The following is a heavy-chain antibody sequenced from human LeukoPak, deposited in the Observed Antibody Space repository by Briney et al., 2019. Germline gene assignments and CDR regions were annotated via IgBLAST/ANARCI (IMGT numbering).Heavy chain of an antibody. J-gene: IGHJ4*02. V-gene: IGHV3-49*03. D-gene: IGHD3-22*01. Sequence: GRSLRLSCTASGFTFGDYAMSWFRQAPGKGLEWVGFIRSKVYGGTIEYAASVKGRFTISRDDPKSVAYLQMNSLKTEDTAVYYCTRDLQSDSSGYYLGGYWGQGTLVTVSS. CDR2: IRSKVYGGTI. CDR1: GFTFGDYA. CDR3: TRDLQSDSSGYYLGGY.